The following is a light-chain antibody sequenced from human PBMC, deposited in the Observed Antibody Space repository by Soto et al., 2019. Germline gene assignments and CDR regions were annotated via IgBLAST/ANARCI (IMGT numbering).Light chain of an antibody. Sequence: RMTQSASALSGSVGDRVTITCRASQTISSWLAWYQQKPGKAPKLLLHDASSLENGVPSRFFGSGTGTEFTLTINRLQPDDSATYYCQHYDSYPRRSGQGTKV. CDR2: DAS. CDR1: QTISSW. J-gene: IGKJ1*01. V-gene: IGKV1-5*01. CDR3: QHYDSYPRR.